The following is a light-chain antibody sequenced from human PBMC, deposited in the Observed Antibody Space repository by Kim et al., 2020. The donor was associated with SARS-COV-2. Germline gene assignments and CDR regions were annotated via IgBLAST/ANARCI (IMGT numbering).Light chain of an antibody. CDR1: SGYSNYK. CDR3: GADHGSGSNFVRV. CDR2: VGTGGIVG. Sequence: CTLSSGYSNYKVDWYQQRPGKGPRFVMRVGTGGIVGSKGDGIPNRFSVLGSGLNRYLTIKNIQEEDESDYHCGADHGSGSNFVRVFGGGTQLTVL. V-gene: IGLV9-49*01. J-gene: IGLJ3*02.